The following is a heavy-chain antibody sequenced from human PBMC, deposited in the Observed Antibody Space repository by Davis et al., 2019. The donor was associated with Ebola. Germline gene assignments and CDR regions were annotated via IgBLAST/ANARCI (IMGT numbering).Heavy chain of an antibody. CDR3: ARDGGRGLYYYYYGMDV. D-gene: IGHD4-23*01. V-gene: IGHV1-69*13. J-gene: IGHJ6*02. Sequence: AASVKVSCKASGGTFSSYAISWVRQAPGQGLEWMGGIIPIFGTANYAQKFQSRVTITADESTSTAYMELSSLRSEDTAVYYCARDGGRGLYYYYYGMDVWGQGTTVTVSS. CDR1: GGTFSSYA. CDR2: IIPIFGTA.